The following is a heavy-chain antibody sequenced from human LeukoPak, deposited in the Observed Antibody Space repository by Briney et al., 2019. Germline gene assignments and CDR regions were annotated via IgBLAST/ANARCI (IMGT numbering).Heavy chain of an antibody. CDR3: AREYDFWSGYQYNWFDP. Sequence: SETLSLTCTVSGGSISSSSYYWGWIRQPPGKGLEWIGSIYHSGSTYYNPSLKSRVTISVDTSKNQFSLKLSSVTAADTAVYYCAREYDFWSGYQYNWFDPWGQGTLVTVSS. CDR2: IYHSGST. CDR1: GGSISSSSYY. D-gene: IGHD3-3*01. V-gene: IGHV4-39*07. J-gene: IGHJ5*02.